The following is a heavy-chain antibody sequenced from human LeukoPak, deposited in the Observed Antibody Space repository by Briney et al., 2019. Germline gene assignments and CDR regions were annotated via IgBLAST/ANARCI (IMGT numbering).Heavy chain of an antibody. CDR1: GYSISSGYY. D-gene: IGHD6-19*01. J-gene: IGHJ6*03. Sequence: SETLSLTCTVSGYSISSGYYWGWVRQPPGKGLEWIGSIYHSGSTYYNPSLKSRVTISVDTSKNQFSLKLSSVTAADTAVYYCARVGGWPYYYYYYMDVWGKGTTVTVSS. CDR2: IYHSGST. V-gene: IGHV4-38-2*02. CDR3: ARVGGWPYYYYYYMDV.